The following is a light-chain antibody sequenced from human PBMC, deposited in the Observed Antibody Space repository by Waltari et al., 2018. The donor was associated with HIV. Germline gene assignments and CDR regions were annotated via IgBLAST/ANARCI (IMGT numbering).Light chain of an antibody. Sequence: QSVLTQPPSASGTPGQRVTISCSGTTSNIGNNAVSWYQQFPGTAPKLLLYNKEHRPAGVPDRCSGSNAGTSASLAISGLQSGDETDYYCATWDDSLNGFVFGTGTKVTVL. CDR2: NKE. J-gene: IGLJ1*01. V-gene: IGLV1-44*01. CDR3: ATWDDSLNGFV. CDR1: TSNIGNNA.